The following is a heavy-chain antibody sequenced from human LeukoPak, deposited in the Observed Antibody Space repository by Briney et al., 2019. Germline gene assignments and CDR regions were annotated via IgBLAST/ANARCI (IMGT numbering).Heavy chain of an antibody. D-gene: IGHD6-6*01. CDR2: IIPIFGTA. J-gene: IGHJ3*02. V-gene: IGHV1-69*13. CDR3: ARDKGGQLVPNGAFDI. CDR1: GGTFSSYA. Sequence: ASVKVSCKASGGTFSSYAISWVRQAPGQGLEWMGGIIPIFGTANYAQKFQGRVTITADESTSTAYMELSSLRSEDTAVYYCARDKGGQLVPNGAFDIWGQGTMVTVSS.